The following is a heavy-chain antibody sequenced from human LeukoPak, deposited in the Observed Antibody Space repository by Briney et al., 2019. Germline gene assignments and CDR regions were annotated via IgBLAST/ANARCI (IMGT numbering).Heavy chain of an antibody. CDR2: INAGNGNT. CDR3: ARDQDDYVWGNYTDY. CDR1: GYTFTSYA. J-gene: IGHJ4*02. D-gene: IGHD3-16*01. V-gene: IGHV1-3*01. Sequence: GASVTVSCKASGYTFTSYAMHWVRQAPGQRLEWMGWINAGNGNTKYSQKFQGRVTITRDTSASTAYMELSSLRSEDTAVYYCARDQDDYVWGNYTDYWGQGTLVTVSS.